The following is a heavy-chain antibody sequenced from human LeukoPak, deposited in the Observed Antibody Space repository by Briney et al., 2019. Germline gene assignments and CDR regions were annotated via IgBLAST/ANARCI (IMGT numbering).Heavy chain of an antibody. V-gene: IGHV3-48*04. CDR2: ISSSGSTI. CDR3: ARFPWASFLLYFDY. D-gene: IGHD2/OR15-2a*01. CDR1: GFTFSSYW. Sequence: PGGSLRLSCAASGFTFSSYWMHWVRQAPGKGLEWVSYISSSGSTIYYADSVKGRFTISRDNAKNSLYLQMNSLRAEDTAVYYCARFPWASFLLYFDYWGQGTLVTVSS. J-gene: IGHJ4*02.